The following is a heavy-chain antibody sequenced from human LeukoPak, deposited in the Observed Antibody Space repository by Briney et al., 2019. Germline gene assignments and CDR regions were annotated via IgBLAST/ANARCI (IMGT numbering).Heavy chain of an antibody. CDR1: GFTFSSYE. J-gene: IGHJ4*02. CDR3: ATSHDSAGND. CDR2: ISTSGGSI. Sequence: GGSLRLSRAASGFTFSSYEMNWVRQAPGKGLEWVSFISTSGGSIYYADSVKGRFTISRDNAKNSLYLQMNSLTVEDTAVYYCATSHDSAGNDWGQGTLVTVSS. D-gene: IGHD2-15*01. V-gene: IGHV3-48*03.